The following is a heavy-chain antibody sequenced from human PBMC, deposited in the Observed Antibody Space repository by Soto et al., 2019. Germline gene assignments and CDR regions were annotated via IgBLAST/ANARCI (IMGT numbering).Heavy chain of an antibody. Sequence: GGSLRLSCAASGFTFDDYAMHWVRQAPGKGLEWVSGISWNSGGIGYADSVKGRFTISRDNAKNSLYLQMNSLRAEDTALYYCAKAGIAAAGTSVGYFQHWGQGTLVTVSS. D-gene: IGHD6-13*01. CDR3: AKAGIAAAGTSVGYFQH. J-gene: IGHJ1*01. CDR2: ISWNSGGI. CDR1: GFTFDDYA. V-gene: IGHV3-9*01.